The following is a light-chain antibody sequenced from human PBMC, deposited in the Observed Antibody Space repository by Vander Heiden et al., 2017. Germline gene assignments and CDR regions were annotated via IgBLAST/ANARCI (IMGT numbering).Light chain of an antibody. CDR1: SSDVGGYNY. Sequence: SALTQPPSASGSPGQSVTISCTGTSSDVGGYNYVSWYQQHPGKAPKVVIYEVSQRPSGGPDRFSGSKSANTASLTVSGLQAEDEADYYCSSFAGFNNYVFGTGTKVTVL. V-gene: IGLV2-8*01. CDR3: SSFAGFNNYV. J-gene: IGLJ1*01. CDR2: EVS.